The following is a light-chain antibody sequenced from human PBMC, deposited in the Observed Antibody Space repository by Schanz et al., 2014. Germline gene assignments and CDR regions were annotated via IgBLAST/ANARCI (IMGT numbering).Light chain of an antibody. Sequence: DIQMTQSPSTLSASVGDRVTITCRASQSLSRWLTWYQQKPGKVPKLLIYDASSLESGVPSRFSGSGSGTDFTLTISSLHPEDFATYYCQQTSSTPLTFGGGTRVEIK. CDR1: QSLSRW. CDR3: QQTSSTPLT. J-gene: IGKJ4*01. CDR2: DAS. V-gene: IGKV1-5*01.